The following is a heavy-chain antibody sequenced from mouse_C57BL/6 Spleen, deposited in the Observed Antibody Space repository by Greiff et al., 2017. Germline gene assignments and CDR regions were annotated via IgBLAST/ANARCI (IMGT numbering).Heavy chain of an antibody. J-gene: IGHJ3*01. CDR2: INYDGSST. CDR3: ARGGDYSNLFAY. CDR1: GFTFSDYY. D-gene: IGHD2-5*01. Sequence: EVQVVESEGGLVQPGSSMKLSCTASGFTFSDYYMAWVRQVPEKGLEWVANINYDGSSTYYLDSLKSRFIISRDNAKNILYLQMSSLKSEDTATYYCARGGDYSNLFAYWGQGTLVTVSA. V-gene: IGHV5-16*01.